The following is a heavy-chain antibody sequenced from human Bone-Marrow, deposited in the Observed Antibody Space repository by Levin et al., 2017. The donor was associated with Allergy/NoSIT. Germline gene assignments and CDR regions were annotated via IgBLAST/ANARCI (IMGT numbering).Heavy chain of an antibody. D-gene: IGHD3-9*01. J-gene: IGHJ4*02. Sequence: GGSLRLSCAASGFTFSTYEMNWVRQAPGKGLEWVSYISSSGSTIYYADSVKGRFTISRDNAKNSLYLQMNSLRAEDTAVYYCARGAVDRWIDYWGQGTLVTVSS. CDR1: GFTFSTYE. CDR3: ARGAVDRWIDY. V-gene: IGHV3-48*03. CDR2: ISSSGSTI.